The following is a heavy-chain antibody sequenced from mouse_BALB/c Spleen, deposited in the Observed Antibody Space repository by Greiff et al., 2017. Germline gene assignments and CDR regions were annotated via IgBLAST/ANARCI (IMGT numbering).Heavy chain of an antibody. CDR3: TRDRNPPSRAMDY. CDR1: GYTFTSYY. Sequence: QVQLQQSGAELVKPGASVKLSCKASGYTFTSYYMYWVKQRPGQGLEWIGGINPSNGGTNFNEKFKSKATLTVDKSSSTAYMQLSSLTSEDSAVYYCTRDRNPPSRAMDYWGQGTSVTGSS. CDR2: INPSNGGT. V-gene: IGHV1S81*02. J-gene: IGHJ4*01.